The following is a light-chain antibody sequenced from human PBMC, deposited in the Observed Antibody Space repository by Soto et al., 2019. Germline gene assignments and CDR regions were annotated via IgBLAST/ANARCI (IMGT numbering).Light chain of an antibody. Sequence: QSVMTQPPSVSAAPGQKVTISCSGSSSNIGGNSVSWYQQLPGTAPKLLIYDDNKRPSGIPDRFSCSKSGTSATLGITGFQTGDDADYYCGSWYSSLSAYVFGTGTKLTVL. J-gene: IGLJ1*01. V-gene: IGLV1-51*01. CDR1: SSNIGGNS. CDR2: DDN. CDR3: GSWYSSLSAYV.